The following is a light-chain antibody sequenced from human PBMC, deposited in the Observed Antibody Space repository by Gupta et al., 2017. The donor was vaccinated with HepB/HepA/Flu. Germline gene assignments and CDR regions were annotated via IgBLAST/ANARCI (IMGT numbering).Light chain of an antibody. J-gene: IGKJ2*04. CDR3: QQRGDWPPGCS. CDR2: DTS. V-gene: IGKV3-11*01. Sequence: IVVTQSPASLSLSPGDRATLACPASQGMRSYVSWYQQRPGQPTRLLIHDTSNSAPGIPARFSGSGSGTDFTLTISILEPEDFAVYYCQQRGDWPPGCSFGQGTKLEIK. CDR1: QGMRSY.